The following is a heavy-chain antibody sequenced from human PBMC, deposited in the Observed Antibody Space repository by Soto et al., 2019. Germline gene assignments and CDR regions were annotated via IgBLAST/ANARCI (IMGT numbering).Heavy chain of an antibody. D-gene: IGHD2-15*01. J-gene: IGHJ4*02. CDR1: GFTFGGHA. CDR3: ARENWSACSGGTCYSDY. Sequence: GGSLRLSCAASGFTFGGHALAWVRQAPGKGLQWVSAISGSGGTTYYADFVKGRFIISRDNSKNTLYLQINSLRAEDTAVYYCARENWSACSGGTCYSDYWGQGTLVTVSS. V-gene: IGHV3-23*01. CDR2: ISGSGGTT.